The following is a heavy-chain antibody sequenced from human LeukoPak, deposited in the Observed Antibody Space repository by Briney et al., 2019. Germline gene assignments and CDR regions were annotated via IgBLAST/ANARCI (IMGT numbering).Heavy chain of an antibody. Sequence: ASVKVSCKASGYTFTSYGISWVRQAPGQGLEWMGWISAYNGNTNYAQKLQGRVTMTTDTSTSTAYMELRSLGSDDTAVYYCAKGGYDILTGYDSPSDYWGQGTLVTVSS. V-gene: IGHV1-18*04. CDR1: GYTFTSYG. CDR3: AKGGYDILTGYDSPSDY. CDR2: ISAYNGNT. D-gene: IGHD3-9*01. J-gene: IGHJ4*02.